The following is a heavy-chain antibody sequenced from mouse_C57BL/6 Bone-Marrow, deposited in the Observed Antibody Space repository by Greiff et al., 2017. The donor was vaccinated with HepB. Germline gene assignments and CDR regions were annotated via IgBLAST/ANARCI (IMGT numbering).Heavy chain of an antibody. J-gene: IGHJ2*01. CDR1: GFSLTSYG. CDR2: IWSDRST. CDR3: ARHGLGQGYFDY. Sequence: VKLVESGPGLVAPSQSLSITCTVSGFSLTSYGVHWVRQPPGKGLEWLVVIWSDRSTTYNSALKSRLSISKVNSKSQVFLKMNSLQTDDTAMYYCARHGLGQGYFDYWGQGTTLTVSS. D-gene: IGHD3-3*01. V-gene: IGHV2-6-1*01.